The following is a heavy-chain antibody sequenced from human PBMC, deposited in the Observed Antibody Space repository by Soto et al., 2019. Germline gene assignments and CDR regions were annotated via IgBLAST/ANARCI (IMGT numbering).Heavy chain of an antibody. CDR1: GFTFSVSA. D-gene: IGHD1-26*01. Sequence: EVQLVESGGGLVQPGGSLKLSCAVSGFTFSVSAIHWVRQASGKGLEWVGRIRSTADNYAKAYGASVKGSFSISRDDSKNTAYLQMSSLNTEDTAVYYCARLAEWEYYDGMDVWGQGTTVTVSS. V-gene: IGHV3-73*02. CDR2: IRSTADNYAK. CDR3: ARLAEWEYYDGMDV. J-gene: IGHJ6*01.